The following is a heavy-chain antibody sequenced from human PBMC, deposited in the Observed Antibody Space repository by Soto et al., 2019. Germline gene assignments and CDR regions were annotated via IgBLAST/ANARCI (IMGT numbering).Heavy chain of an antibody. D-gene: IGHD3-3*01. J-gene: IGHJ5*02. Sequence: SETLSLTCTVSGGSISSSSYYWGWIRQPPGKGLEWIGSIYYSGSTYYNPSLKSRVTISVDTSKNQFSLKLSSVTAADTAVYYCARHLGGITIFGVVVNWFDPWGQGTLVTVSS. CDR3: ARHLGGITIFGVVVNWFDP. CDR1: GGSISSSSYY. V-gene: IGHV4-39*01. CDR2: IYYSGST.